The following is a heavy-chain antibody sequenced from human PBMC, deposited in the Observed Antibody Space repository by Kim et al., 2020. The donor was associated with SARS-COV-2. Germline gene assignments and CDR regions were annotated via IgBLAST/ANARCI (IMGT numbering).Heavy chain of an antibody. CDR1: GFTFTNDW. D-gene: IGHD2-2*01. CDR2: IKPDGTEK. J-gene: IGHJ4*02. V-gene: IGHV3-7*01. CDR3: ARYARIPDF. Sequence: GGSLRLSCTASGFTFTNDWLTWVRQAPGKWLELVANIKPDGTEKNYLDSVKGRFTVSRDNAKNVLYLQMNSLRVEDTAMYYCARYARIPDFWGQGTLVTVSS.